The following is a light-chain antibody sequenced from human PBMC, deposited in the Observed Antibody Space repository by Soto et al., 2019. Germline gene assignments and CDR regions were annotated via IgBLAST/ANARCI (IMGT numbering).Light chain of an antibody. J-gene: IGKJ2*01. CDR2: AAS. Sequence: DIQMTQSPSSLSAYVGDRVTITCRASQSIYSSLNWYHQKPGNAPKLLIYAASNLQSGVPSRFSGSGSGTDFTLSISSLQPEDFATYYCQQSYSAPYTFGQGTKLEI. CDR1: QSIYSS. V-gene: IGKV1-39*01. CDR3: QQSYSAPYT.